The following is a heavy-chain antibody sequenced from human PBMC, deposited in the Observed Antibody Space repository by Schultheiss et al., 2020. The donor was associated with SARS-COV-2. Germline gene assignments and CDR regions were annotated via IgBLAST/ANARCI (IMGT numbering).Heavy chain of an antibody. CDR1: GGSISSGGYY. Sequence: SETLSLTCTVSGGSISSGGYYWSWIRQHPGKGLEWIGYIYYSGSTNYNPSLKSRVTISVDTSKNQFSLKLSSVTAADTAVYYCARGITPIIAARPGYYYYYMDVWGKGTTVTVSS. V-gene: IGHV4-61*08. CDR2: IYYSGST. J-gene: IGHJ6*03. CDR3: ARGITPIIAARPGYYYYYMDV. D-gene: IGHD6-6*01.